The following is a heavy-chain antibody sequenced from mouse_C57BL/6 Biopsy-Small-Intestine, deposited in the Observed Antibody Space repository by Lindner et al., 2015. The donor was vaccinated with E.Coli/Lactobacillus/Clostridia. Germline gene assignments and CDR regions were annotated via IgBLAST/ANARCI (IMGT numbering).Heavy chain of an antibody. CDR2: INGNSGRA. V-gene: IGHV1-64*01. CDR1: GYTFIGYY. Sequence: SVKVSCKASGYTFIGYYIHWVRQAPGQGLEWMGRINGNSGRANFAQKFQGRVAMTRDTSSSTAYMDLSRLRSDDAAVYYCARGRGTFDAFDIWGQGTMVSVSS. D-gene: IGHD3-3*01. CDR3: ARGRGTFDAFDI. J-gene: IGHJ3*01.